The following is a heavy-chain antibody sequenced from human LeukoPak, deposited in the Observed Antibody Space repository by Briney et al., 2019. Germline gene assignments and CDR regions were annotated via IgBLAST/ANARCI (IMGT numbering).Heavy chain of an antibody. D-gene: IGHD3-22*01. V-gene: IGHV1-2*02. J-gene: IGHJ6*03. Sequence: EASVEVSCKASGYTFTGYYMHWVRQAPGQGLEWMGWINPNSGGTNYAQKFQGRVTMTRDTPISTAYMELSRLRSDDTAVYYCARVSSGYYMDVWGKGTTVTVSS. CDR1: GYTFTGYY. CDR3: ARVSSGYYMDV. CDR2: INPNSGGT.